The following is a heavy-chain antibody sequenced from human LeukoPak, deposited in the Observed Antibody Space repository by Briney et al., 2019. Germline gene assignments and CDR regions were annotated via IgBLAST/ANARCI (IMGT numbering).Heavy chain of an antibody. J-gene: IGHJ5*02. CDR2: ISAYNGNT. V-gene: IGHV1-18*01. CDR1: GYTFTSYG. Sequence: AAVKVSCKASGYTFTSYGISWVRQAPVQGLEWMGWISAYNGNTNYAQKLQGRVTMTTDTSTSTAYMELRSLRSDDTAVYYCARDPAPHCGGDCYQGSWFDPWGQGTLVTVSS. CDR3: ARDPAPHCGGDCYQGSWFDP. D-gene: IGHD2-21*02.